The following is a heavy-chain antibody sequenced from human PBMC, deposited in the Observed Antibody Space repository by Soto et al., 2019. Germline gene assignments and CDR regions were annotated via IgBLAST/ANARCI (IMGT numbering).Heavy chain of an antibody. D-gene: IGHD6-19*01. CDR3: ARDQSPSSGSPGMAV. CDR1: GYTFTDYY. Sequence: ASVKVSCKASGYTFTDYYMHWVRQAPGQGLEWMGWINPNSGGTNYAQKFQGRVTMTRDTSISTAYMELNRLRSDDTAVYYCARDQSPSSGSPGMAVCGQGTTVTVSS. V-gene: IGHV1-2*02. CDR2: INPNSGGT. J-gene: IGHJ6*02.